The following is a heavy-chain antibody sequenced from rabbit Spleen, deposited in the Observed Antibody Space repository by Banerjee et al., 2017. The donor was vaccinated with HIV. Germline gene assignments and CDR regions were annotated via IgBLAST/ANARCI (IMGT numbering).Heavy chain of an antibody. V-gene: IGHV1S45*01. J-gene: IGHJ4*01. Sequence: QEQLVESGGGLVQPEGSLTLTCTASGFSFSSKYYMCWVRQAPGKRPEWIACIGIGSSGSTYYASWAKGRFTVSKTSSTTVTLQMTSLTAADTATYFCARDITAGVDYSDLWGQGTLVTVS. CDR2: IGIGSSGST. CDR1: GFSFSSKYY. D-gene: IGHD4-2*01. CDR3: ARDITAGVDYSDL.